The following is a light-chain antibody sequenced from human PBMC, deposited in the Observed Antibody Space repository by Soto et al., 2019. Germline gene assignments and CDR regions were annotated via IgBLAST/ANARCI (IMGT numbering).Light chain of an antibody. CDR2: KAS. J-gene: IGKJ5*01. Sequence: DIQMTQSPSTLSASVGDRVTITCRASQSISSWLAWYQQKPGKAPNLLIYKASSLQSGVPSRFSGSGSGTEFTLTSSSLQTDDFATYYCQQYNSYPITFGQGTRLEIK. CDR3: QQYNSYPIT. V-gene: IGKV1-5*03. CDR1: QSISSW.